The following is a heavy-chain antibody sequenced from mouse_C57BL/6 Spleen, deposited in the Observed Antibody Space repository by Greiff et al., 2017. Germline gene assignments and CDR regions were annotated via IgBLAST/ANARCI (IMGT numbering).Heavy chain of an antibody. J-gene: IGHJ1*03. CDR1: GFSLTSYG. CDR2: IWSGGST. V-gene: IGHV2-2*01. Sequence: VQLQQSGPGLVQPSQSLSITCTVSGFSLTSYGVHWVRQSPGKGLEWLGVIWSGGSTDYNAAFISRLSISKDNSKSQVFFKMNSLRADDTAIYYCARGYFDVWGTGTTVTVSS. CDR3: ARGYFDV.